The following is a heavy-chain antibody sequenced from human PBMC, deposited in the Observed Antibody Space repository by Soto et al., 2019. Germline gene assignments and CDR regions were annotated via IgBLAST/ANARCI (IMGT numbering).Heavy chain of an antibody. J-gene: IGHJ4*02. V-gene: IGHV4-30-4*01. CDR1: GGSISSCYYY. D-gene: IGHD2-15*01. CDR3: ASHQSGYCSGGSCYPIDY. CDR2: IYYSGST. Sequence: SETLALTCTVSGGSISSCYYYWSWIRQPPGKGLEWIGYIYYSGSTYYNPSLKSRVTISVDTSKNQFSLKLSSVTAADTAVYYCASHQSGYCSGGSCYPIDYWGQGTLVTVSS.